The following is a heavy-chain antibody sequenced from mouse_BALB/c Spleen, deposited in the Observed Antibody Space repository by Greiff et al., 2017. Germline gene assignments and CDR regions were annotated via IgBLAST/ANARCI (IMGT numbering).Heavy chain of an antibody. J-gene: IGHJ2*01. D-gene: IGHD2-12*01. V-gene: IGHV14-3*02. CDR2: IDPANGNT. Sequence: DVQLVESGAELVKPGASVKLSCTASGFNIKDTYMHWVKQRPEQGLEWIGRIDPANGNTKYDPKFQGKATITADTSSNTAYLQLSSLTSEDTAVYYCARSLRRVFDYWGQGTTRTVSS. CDR1: GFNIKDTY. CDR3: ARSLRRVFDY.